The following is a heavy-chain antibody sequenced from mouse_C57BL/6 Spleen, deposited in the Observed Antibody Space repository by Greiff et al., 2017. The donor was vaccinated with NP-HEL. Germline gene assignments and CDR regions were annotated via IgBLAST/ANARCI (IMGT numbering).Heavy chain of an antibody. Sequence: VQLQQSGPELVKPGASVKISCKASGYTFTDYYMNWVKQSHGKSLEWIGDINPNNGGTSYNQKFKGKATLTVDKSSSTAYMELRSLTSEDSAVYYCARWGYGRTDFDYWGQGTTLTVSS. J-gene: IGHJ2*01. CDR1: GYTFTDYY. CDR2: INPNNGGT. CDR3: ARWGYGRTDFDY. D-gene: IGHD1-1*01. V-gene: IGHV1-26*01.